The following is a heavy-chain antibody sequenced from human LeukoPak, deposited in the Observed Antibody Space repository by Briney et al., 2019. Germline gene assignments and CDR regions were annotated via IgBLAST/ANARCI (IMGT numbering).Heavy chain of an antibody. CDR2: ISANNDNT. CDR1: SYTFTNYG. D-gene: IGHD1-26*01. V-gene: IGHV1-18*01. Sequence: ASVKVSCKASSYTFTNYGINWVRQAPGQGLQWMGWISANNDNTNYAQKLQGRVTMTTDTSTSTAYMELRSLRPDDTAVYYCARGKNQARSFDYWGQGTLVTVSS. J-gene: IGHJ4*02. CDR3: ARGKNQARSFDY.